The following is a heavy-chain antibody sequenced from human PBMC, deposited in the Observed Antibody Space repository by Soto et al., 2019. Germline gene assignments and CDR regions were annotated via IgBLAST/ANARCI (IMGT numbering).Heavy chain of an antibody. V-gene: IGHV2-5*02. CDR2: IYWDDDK. Sequence: QIILKESGPTLVKPTQPLTLTCTFSGFSLSTSGVGVGWIRQPPVNALEWLALIYWDDDKRDSPSLKSRLTSTKDTSKYQVVLTMTNMDLVDTATYYCAHTPGLLPTTVATNVVYWGQGTLVTVSS. CDR3: AHTPGLLPTTVATNVVY. J-gene: IGHJ4*02. D-gene: IGHD4-17*01. CDR1: GFSLSTSGVG.